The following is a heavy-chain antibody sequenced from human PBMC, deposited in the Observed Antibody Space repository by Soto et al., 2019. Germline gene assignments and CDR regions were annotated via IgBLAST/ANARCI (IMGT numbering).Heavy chain of an antibody. CDR3: ARGGYGDY. CDR2: ISAHNGNT. Sequence: QIHLVQSGAEVKKPGASVKVSCKASGYTFTSYGITWVRQAPGQGLERTGWISAHNGNTDYAQKRQGRVIVTRDTSTSTAYMELRRLRSDDAAVYYCARGGYGDYWGQGALVTVSS. V-gene: IGHV1-18*01. CDR1: GYTFTSYG. D-gene: IGHD1-1*01. J-gene: IGHJ4*02.